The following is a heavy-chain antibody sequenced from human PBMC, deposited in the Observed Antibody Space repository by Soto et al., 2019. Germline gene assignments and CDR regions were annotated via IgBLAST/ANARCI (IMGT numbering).Heavy chain of an antibody. CDR2: INHSGST. Sequence: PSETLSLTCAVYGGSFSGYYWSWIRQPPGKGLEWIGEINHSGSTNYNPSLKSRVTISVDTSKNQFSLKLSSVTAADTAVYYCARGYSSSWYRGWFDPWGQGTLVTVLL. J-gene: IGHJ5*02. CDR3: ARGYSSSWYRGWFDP. CDR1: GGSFSGYY. D-gene: IGHD6-13*01. V-gene: IGHV4-34*01.